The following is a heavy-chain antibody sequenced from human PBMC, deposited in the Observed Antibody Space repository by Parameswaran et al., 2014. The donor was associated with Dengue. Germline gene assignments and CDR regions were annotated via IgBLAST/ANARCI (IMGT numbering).Heavy chain of an antibody. V-gene: IGHV6-1*01. Sequence: KWIRQSPSRGLEWLGRTYYRSKWYNDYAVSVKSRITINPDTSKNQFSLQLNSVTPEDTAVYYCARIWGTTKPWGQGTLVTVSS. D-gene: IGHD2/OR15-2a*01. CDR3: ARIWGTTKP. J-gene: IGHJ5*02. CDR2: TYYRSKWYN.